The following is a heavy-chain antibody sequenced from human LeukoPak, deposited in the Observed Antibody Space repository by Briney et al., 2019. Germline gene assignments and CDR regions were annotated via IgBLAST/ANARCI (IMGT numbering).Heavy chain of an antibody. J-gene: IGHJ4*02. V-gene: IGHV4-59*08. D-gene: IGHD1-26*01. CDR2: VYYTGST. CDR3: AGTEDSGFYYVY. CDR1: GGSINSSY. Sequence: SETLSLTCTVSGGSINSSYWSWIRQAPGKGLEWIGNVYYTGSTNYSPFLKSRVTISVDTSKNQFSLKLTSVTAADTAVYYCAGTEDSGFYYVYWGQGTLVTVSS.